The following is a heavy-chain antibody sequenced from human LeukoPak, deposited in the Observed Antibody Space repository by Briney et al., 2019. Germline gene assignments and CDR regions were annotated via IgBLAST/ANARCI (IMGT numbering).Heavy chain of an antibody. CDR3: AREKEYSSSWYSNWFDP. D-gene: IGHD6-13*01. Sequence: SETLSLTCTVSGGSISSGSYYWSWIRQPAGKGLEWIGRIYTSGSTNYNPSLKSRVTISVDTSKNQFSLKLGSVTAADTAVYYCAREKEYSSSWYSNWFDPWGQGTLVTVSS. CDR1: GGSISSGSYY. V-gene: IGHV4-61*02. J-gene: IGHJ5*02. CDR2: IYTSGST.